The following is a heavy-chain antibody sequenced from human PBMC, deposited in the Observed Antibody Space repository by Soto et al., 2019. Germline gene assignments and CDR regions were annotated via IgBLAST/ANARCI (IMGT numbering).Heavy chain of an antibody. Sequence: EVQLVESGGGLIQPGGSLRLSCAASGFTVSSTHMRWVRQAPGKGLEWVSLIYSGGRTYYADSVKGRFTISRDNSKNTLYLQMNSLIAEDTAVYYCARDRWGDTYFDYWGQGTLVTVSS. CDR3: ARDRWGDTYFDY. CDR2: IYSGGRT. CDR1: GFTVSSTH. V-gene: IGHV3-53*01. J-gene: IGHJ4*02. D-gene: IGHD2-21*02.